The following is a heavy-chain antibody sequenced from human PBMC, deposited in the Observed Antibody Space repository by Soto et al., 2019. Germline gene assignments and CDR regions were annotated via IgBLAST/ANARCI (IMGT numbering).Heavy chain of an antibody. Sequence: GGSLTLSCVASGFPFNGYGMNWASQPPGKGLEWVAGISYDRSSKSCADSVKGRFTIPRENSNNTLYLQMDTLSAEDTAVYYCARDRGAASGAFDCGSGSLNFAYWGQG. J-gene: IGHJ4*02. CDR3: ARDRGAASGAFDCGSGSLNFAY. CDR2: ISYDRSSK. V-gene: IGHV3-33*01. D-gene: IGHD3-10*01. CDR1: GFPFNGYG.